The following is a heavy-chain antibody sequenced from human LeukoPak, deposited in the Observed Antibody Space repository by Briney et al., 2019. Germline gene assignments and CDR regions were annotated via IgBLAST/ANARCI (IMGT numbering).Heavy chain of an antibody. CDR3: VRNSEEYVRGSYRYADAFDI. J-gene: IGHJ3*02. Sequence: GGSLRLSCVASGFTLRSYWMHWVRQVPGKGLMWVSRINSDGSSTDYADCVKGRFTISRDNAKNTLFLQMSSLRAEDTAMYYCVRNSEEYVRGSYRYADAFDIWGQGTMVTVSS. D-gene: IGHD3-16*02. V-gene: IGHV3-74*01. CDR2: INSDGSST. CDR1: GFTLRSYW.